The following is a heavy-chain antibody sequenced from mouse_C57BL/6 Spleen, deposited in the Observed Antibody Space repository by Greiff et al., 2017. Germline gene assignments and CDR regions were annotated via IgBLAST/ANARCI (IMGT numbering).Heavy chain of an antibody. Sequence: EVQLVESGGGLVKPGGSLPLSCAASGFTFSDYGMHWVRQAPEKGLDWVSYISSGSSTIYYAHTVKGRFTLSRDNATNTLFLHMTSLRSDDTSMYYCARESYYGSSYAMDYWGQGTSVTVSS. CDR3: ARESYYGSSYAMDY. CDR1: GFTFSDYG. V-gene: IGHV5-17*01. J-gene: IGHJ4*01. CDR2: ISSGSSTI. D-gene: IGHD1-1*01.